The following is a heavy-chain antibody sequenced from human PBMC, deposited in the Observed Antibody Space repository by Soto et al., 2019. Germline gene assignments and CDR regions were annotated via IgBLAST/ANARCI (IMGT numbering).Heavy chain of an antibody. CDR2: IRSKAYGGTT. CDR1: GFTFGDYA. D-gene: IGHD6-19*01. Sequence: QTGGSLRLSCTASGFTFGDYAMSWFRQAPGKGLEWVGFIRSKAYGGTTEYAASLKGRFTISRDDSKSIAYLQMNSLKTEDTAVYYCTREEGEIGSGWYLGYYCYGMDVWGQGTTVTVSS. CDR3: TREEGEIGSGWYLGYYCYGMDV. J-gene: IGHJ6*02. V-gene: IGHV3-49*03.